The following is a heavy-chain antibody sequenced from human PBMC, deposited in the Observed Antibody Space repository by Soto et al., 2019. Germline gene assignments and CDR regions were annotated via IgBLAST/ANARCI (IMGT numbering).Heavy chain of an antibody. J-gene: IGHJ5*02. CDR3: ARRIVLMPTHTGTNWFDP. CDR1: GYTFTSYG. V-gene: IGHV1-18*01. D-gene: IGHD2-8*01. CDR2: ISAYNGNT. Sequence: QVQLVQSGAEVKKPGASVKVSCKASGYTFTSYGISWVRQAPGQGLEWMGWISAYNGNTNYAQKLQGRVTMTTDTSTSTAYMELRSLGSDDTAVYYCARRIVLMPTHTGTNWFDPWGQGTLVTVSS.